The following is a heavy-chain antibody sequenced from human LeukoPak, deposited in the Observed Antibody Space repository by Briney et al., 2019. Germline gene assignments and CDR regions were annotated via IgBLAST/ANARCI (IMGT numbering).Heavy chain of an antibody. CDR2: INTNTGNP. Sequence: ASVKVSCKASGYTFTSYAMNWVRQAPGQGLEWMGWINTNTGNPTYAQGFTGRFVFSLDTSVSTAYLQISSLKAEDTAVYYCARDFNPHSQGYCSSPSCYGVSEYFDLWGRGTLVTVSS. CDR1: GYTFTSYA. CDR3: ARDFNPHSQGYCSSPSCYGVSEYFDL. J-gene: IGHJ2*01. V-gene: IGHV7-4-1*02. D-gene: IGHD2-2*01.